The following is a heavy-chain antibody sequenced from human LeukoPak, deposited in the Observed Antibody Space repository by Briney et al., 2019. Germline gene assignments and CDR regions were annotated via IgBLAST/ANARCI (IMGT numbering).Heavy chain of an antibody. Sequence: PSETLSLTCTVSGGSISNYSWSWIRQPPGKGLEWIGYIHNSGSTNYNSSLRSRVTISLDTSKNQFSLNLTSVTAADTAIYYCARARSRSWSLLDYWGQGTLVTVSS. CDR3: ARARSRSWSLLDY. D-gene: IGHD1-26*01. CDR1: GGSISNYS. J-gene: IGHJ4*02. CDR2: IHNSGST. V-gene: IGHV4-59*01.